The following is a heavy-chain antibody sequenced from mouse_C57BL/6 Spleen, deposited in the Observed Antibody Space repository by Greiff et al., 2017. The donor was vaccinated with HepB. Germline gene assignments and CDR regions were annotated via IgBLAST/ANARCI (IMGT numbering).Heavy chain of an antibody. CDR1: GYTFTSYW. CDR2: IYPGSGST. J-gene: IGHJ2*01. CDR3: ARWEMWYYGSSSYFDY. Sequence: QVQLQQPGAELVKPGASVKMSCKASGYTFTSYWITWVKQRPGQGLEWIGDIYPGSGSTNYNEKFKSKATLTVDTSSSTAYMQLSSLTSEDSAVYYCARWEMWYYGSSSYFDYWGQGTTLTVSS. D-gene: IGHD1-1*01. V-gene: IGHV1-55*01.